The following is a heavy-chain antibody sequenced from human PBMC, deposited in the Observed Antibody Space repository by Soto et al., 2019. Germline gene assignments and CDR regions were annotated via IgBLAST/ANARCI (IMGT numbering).Heavy chain of an antibody. J-gene: IGHJ3*01. D-gene: IGHD2-15*01. Sequence: GGSLRLSCSVSGFTFSDYSMHWVRQAPGKGLECVASISSQGGSTYYADSVRDTFVVTRDRSNNLYLQRSSLRVEDTVVYYCANPGRWPQTVGTFDVWGQGTLVTVSS. CDR1: GFTFSDYS. CDR2: ISSQGGST. V-gene: IGHV3-64D*08. CDR3: ANPGRWPQTVGTFDV.